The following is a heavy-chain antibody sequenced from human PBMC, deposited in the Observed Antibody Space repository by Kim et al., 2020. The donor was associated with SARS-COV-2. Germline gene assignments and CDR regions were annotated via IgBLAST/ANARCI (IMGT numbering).Heavy chain of an antibody. CDR1: GLSFDNSA. J-gene: IGHJ6*02. Sequence: GGSLRLSCAASGLSFDNSAMNWVRQAPGKGLEWVAVISYDGRNKEFADSVKGRFTISRDNSKSTLYLQMNSLRVEDTAVYYCARGNYYESVRLSYYYNGMDVWGQGTTGTVFS. CDR2: ISYDGRNK. CDR3: ARGNYYESVRLSYYYNGMDV. D-gene: IGHD3-22*01. V-gene: IGHV3-30-3*01.